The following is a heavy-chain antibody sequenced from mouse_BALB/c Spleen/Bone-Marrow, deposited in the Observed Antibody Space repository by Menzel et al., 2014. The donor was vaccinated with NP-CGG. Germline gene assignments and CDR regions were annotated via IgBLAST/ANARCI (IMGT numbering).Heavy chain of an antibody. D-gene: IGHD2-3*01. Sequence: VQLQQSGPELEKPGASVKTSCKASGYSFTGYNMNWVKQSNGKSLEWIGNIDPSYGGTTYNQKFKGKATLTVDKSSSTAYMQLKSLTSEGSAVYYCARGHDGYRTWFAYWGQGTLVTVSA. CDR3: ARGHDGYRTWFAY. CDR2: IDPSYGGT. J-gene: IGHJ3*01. V-gene: IGHV1-39*01. CDR1: GYSFTGYN.